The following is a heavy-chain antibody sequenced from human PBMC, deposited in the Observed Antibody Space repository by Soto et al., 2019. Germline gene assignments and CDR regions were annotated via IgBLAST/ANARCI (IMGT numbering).Heavy chain of an antibody. CDR2: IYYSGGT. CDR1: GGSINNYY. CDR3: ARRYSGYDDAFDI. J-gene: IGHJ3*02. V-gene: IGHV4-59*01. D-gene: IGHD5-12*01. Sequence: QVQLQESGPGLVKPSETLSLTCTVSGGSINNYYWSWIRQPPGKGLEWIGYIYYSGGTNYNPSLKSRVTTSVDTSNSQFSLKLCSVTAADTAVYYCARRYSGYDDAFDIWGQGTMVTVSS.